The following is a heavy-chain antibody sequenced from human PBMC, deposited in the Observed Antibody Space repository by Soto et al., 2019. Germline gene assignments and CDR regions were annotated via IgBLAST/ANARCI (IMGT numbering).Heavy chain of an antibody. V-gene: IGHV3-7*01. J-gene: IGHJ6*03. CDR3: ARVRKGAAGINYYYYMDV. Sequence: QSGGSLRLSCAASGFTFSSYWMSWVRQAPGKGLEWVANIKQDGSEKYYVDSVKGRFTISRDNAKNSLYLQMNSLRAEDTAVYYCARVRKGAAGINYYYYMDVWGKGTTVTV. CDR1: GFTFSSYW. D-gene: IGHD6-13*01. CDR2: IKQDGSEK.